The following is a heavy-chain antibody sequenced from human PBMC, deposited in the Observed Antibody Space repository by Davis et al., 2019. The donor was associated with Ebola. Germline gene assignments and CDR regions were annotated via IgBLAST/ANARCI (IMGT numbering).Heavy chain of an antibody. J-gene: IGHJ6*02. CDR1: GFTFSSYW. Sequence: PGGSLRLSCAASGFTFSSYWMSWVRQAPGKGLEWVANIKQDGSEKYYVDSVKGRFTISRDNAKNSLYLQMNSLRAEDTAVYYCAREGFDWLLGRYGMDVWGQGTTVTVSS. D-gene: IGHD3-9*01. CDR2: IKQDGSEK. V-gene: IGHV3-7*01. CDR3: AREGFDWLLGRYGMDV.